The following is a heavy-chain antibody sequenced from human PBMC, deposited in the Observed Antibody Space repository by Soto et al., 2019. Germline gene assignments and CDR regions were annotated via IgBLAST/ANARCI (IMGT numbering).Heavy chain of an antibody. CDR3: ARDHAVYHSSSWPDAFDI. CDR1: GFTFSSYG. CDR2: IWYDGSNK. Sequence: PGGSLRLSCAASGFTFSSYGMHWVRQAPGKGLEWVAVIWYDGSNKYYADSVKGRFTISRDNSKNTLYLQMNSLRAEDTAVYYCARDHAVYHSSSWPDAFDIWGQGTMVTVSS. J-gene: IGHJ3*02. V-gene: IGHV3-33*01. D-gene: IGHD6-13*01.